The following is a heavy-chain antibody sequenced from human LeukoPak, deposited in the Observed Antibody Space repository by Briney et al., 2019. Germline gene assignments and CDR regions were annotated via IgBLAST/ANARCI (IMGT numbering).Heavy chain of an antibody. Sequence: KPSETLSLTCTVPGGSIKNPDYQWNWIRQPPGKGLEWIGCSYNSGRTYYNPSLRSRVTISMDRSKNQFSLELSSVTAADTAVYYCASPKRYGPDLDYWGQGTLVTVSS. J-gene: IGHJ4*02. V-gene: IGHV4-30-2*01. CDR2: SYNSGRT. D-gene: IGHD5-18*01. CDR3: ASPKRYGPDLDY. CDR1: GGSIKNPDYQ.